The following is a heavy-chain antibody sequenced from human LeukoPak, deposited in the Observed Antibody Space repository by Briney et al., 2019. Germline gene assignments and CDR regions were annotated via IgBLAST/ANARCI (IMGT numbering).Heavy chain of an antibody. D-gene: IGHD2-21*02. CDR3: ARDMTFVVVTAIRVDAFDI. V-gene: IGHV1-46*01. J-gene: IGHJ3*02. CDR2: INPSGGST. Sequence: ASVKVSCKASGYTFTSYYMHWVRQAPGQGLEWMGIINPSGGSTSYAQKFQGRVTMTRDTSTSTVYMELSSLRSEDTAVYYCARDMTFVVVTAIRVDAFDIWGQGTMVTVSS. CDR1: GYTFTSYY.